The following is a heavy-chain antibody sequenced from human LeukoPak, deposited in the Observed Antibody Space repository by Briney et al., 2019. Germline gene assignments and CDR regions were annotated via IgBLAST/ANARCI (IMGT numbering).Heavy chain of an antibody. CDR2: ISGSSSTI. CDR3: ATAPPNDSSGVLDY. CDR1: GFTFSEYY. J-gene: IGHJ4*02. Sequence: GGSLRLSCAVSGFTFSEYYMSWIRQAPGKGREWVSYISGSSSTIYFADSVKCRFTISRDYAKKSLCLQMNTLRSDHTAVYFCATAPPNDSSGVLDYWGQGTLVTVSS. D-gene: IGHD3-22*01. V-gene: IGHV3-11*01.